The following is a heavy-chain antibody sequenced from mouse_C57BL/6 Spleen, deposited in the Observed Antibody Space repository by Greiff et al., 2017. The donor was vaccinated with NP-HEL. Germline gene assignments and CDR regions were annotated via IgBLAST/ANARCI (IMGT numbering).Heavy chain of an antibody. CDR3: ARSGGNYPAWFAY. Sequence: VKLVESGAELARPGASVKLSCKASGYTFTSYGISWVKQRTGQGLEWIGEIYPRSGNTYYNEKFKGKATLTADKSSSTAYMELRSLTSEDSAVYFCARSGGNYPAWFAYWGQGTLVTVSA. CDR2: IYPRSGNT. J-gene: IGHJ3*01. D-gene: IGHD2-1*01. V-gene: IGHV1-81*01. CDR1: GYTFTSYG.